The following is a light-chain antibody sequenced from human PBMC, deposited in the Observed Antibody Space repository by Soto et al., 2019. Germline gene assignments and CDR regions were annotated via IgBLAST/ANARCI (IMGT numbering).Light chain of an antibody. CDR3: QQYNSYSPL. CDR2: DAS. J-gene: IGKJ1*01. CDR1: QNIKTW. V-gene: IGKV1-5*01. Sequence: DIQMTQSPSTLSASVGDTVTITCRASQNIKTWLAWHQQKPGKAPKLLIFDASTLESGVPSRFSVSGAGTDFTLTITSLQPDDFATYYCQQYNSYSPLFGQGTKVEIK.